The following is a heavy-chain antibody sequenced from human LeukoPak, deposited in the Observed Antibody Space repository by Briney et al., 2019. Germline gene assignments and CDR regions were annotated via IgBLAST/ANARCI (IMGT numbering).Heavy chain of an antibody. D-gene: IGHD1-20*01. V-gene: IGHV3-49*04. CDR1: GFTFGDYA. Sequence: GGSLRLSCTASGFTFGDYAMSWVRQAPGKGLEWVGFIRSKAYGGTTEYAASVKGRFTISRDDSKSIAYLQMNSLKTEDTAVYYCTRDHITGTTLEFDYWGQGTLATVSS. CDR3: TRDHITGTTLEFDY. J-gene: IGHJ4*02. CDR2: IRSKAYGGTT.